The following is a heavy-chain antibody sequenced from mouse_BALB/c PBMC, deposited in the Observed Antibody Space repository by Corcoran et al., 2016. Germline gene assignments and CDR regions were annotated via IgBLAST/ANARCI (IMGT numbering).Heavy chain of an antibody. CDR1: GYTFTSYV. D-gene: IGHD2-1*01. J-gene: IGHJ2*01. CDR2: IYPYNAGT. V-gene: IGHV1S136*01. CDR3: AREVPGGNPFDY. Sequence: EVQLQQSGPELVKPGASVKMSCKASGYTFTSYVIHWVKQKPGQGLEWIGYIYPYNAGTKYNEKFKGKATLTSDKSSSTAYMALSSLTSEDSAVYYCAREVPGGNPFDYWGQGTTLTVSS.